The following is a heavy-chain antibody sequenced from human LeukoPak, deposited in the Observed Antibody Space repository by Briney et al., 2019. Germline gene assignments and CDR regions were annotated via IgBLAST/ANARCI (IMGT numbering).Heavy chain of an antibody. D-gene: IGHD3-22*01. CDR1: GGSFSGYY. Sequence: SETLSLTCAVYGGSFSGYYWSWIRQPPGKGLEWMGEINHSGSTNYNPSLKSRVTISVDTSKNQSSLKLSSVPAADTAVYYCASRGALNYYDSSGYHKFDYWGQGTLVTVSS. J-gene: IGHJ4*02. CDR3: ASRGALNYYDSSGYHKFDY. CDR2: INHSGST. V-gene: IGHV4-34*01.